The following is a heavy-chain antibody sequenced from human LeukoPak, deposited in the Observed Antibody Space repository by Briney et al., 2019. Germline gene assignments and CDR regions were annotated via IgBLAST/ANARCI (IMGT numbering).Heavy chain of an antibody. D-gene: IGHD3-9*01. CDR2: IYYSGST. CDR3: ARDSYYDILTAYSGMDV. Sequence: SETLSLTCTVSGGSISSYYWSWIRQPPGKGLEWIGYIYYSGSTNYNPSLKSRVTISVDTSKNQFSLKLSSVTAADTAVYYCARDSYYDILTAYSGMDVWGQGTTVTVSS. J-gene: IGHJ6*02. CDR1: GGSISSYY. V-gene: IGHV4-59*01.